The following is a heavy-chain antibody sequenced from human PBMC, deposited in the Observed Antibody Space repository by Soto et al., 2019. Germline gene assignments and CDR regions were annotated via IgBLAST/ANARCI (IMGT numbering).Heavy chain of an antibody. J-gene: IGHJ4*02. CDR1: GYAFTTYG. V-gene: IGHV1-18*01. D-gene: IGHD1-1*01. CDR2: SSAHNGNT. CDR3: ARGRYGDY. Sequence: QVHLVQSGAEVKKPGASVKVSCKGPGYAFTTYGITWVRQAPGQGLEWMGWSSAHNGNTNYAQKHQGRVTVTRDTCTRTAYMELRGLRSDDTAVYYCARGRYGDYWGQGALFTVSS.